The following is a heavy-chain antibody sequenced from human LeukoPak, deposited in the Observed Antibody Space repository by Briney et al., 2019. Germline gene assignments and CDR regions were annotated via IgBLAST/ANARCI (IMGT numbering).Heavy chain of an antibody. CDR2: VWPKNDKT. CDR1: GFTFSGYS. D-gene: IGHD3-10*01. J-gene: IGHJ6*02. V-gene: IGHV3-23*01. Sequence: QSGGSLRLSCVASGFTFSGYSMGWVRQAPGRGLEWVSFVWPKNDKTYYADSVRGRFTISRDNSKNTLYLQMNSLRAEDTAVYYCGWFGELYYNGMDVWGQGTTVTVSS. CDR3: GWFGELYYNGMDV.